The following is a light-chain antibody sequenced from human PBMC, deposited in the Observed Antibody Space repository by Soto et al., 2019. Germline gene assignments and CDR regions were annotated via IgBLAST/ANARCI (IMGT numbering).Light chain of an antibody. J-gene: IGKJ1*01. CDR1: QSISTY. CDR2: GSS. Sequence: EIVMTQSPATLPVSPGERATLSCSASQSISTYLAWYQQKPGHAPRLLIYGSSTRASDIPARFSGSGSGTEFTLTISSLQSEDSAVYYCQQYNSWPTWTFGQGTKVDIK. CDR3: QQYNSWPTWT. V-gene: IGKV3-15*01.